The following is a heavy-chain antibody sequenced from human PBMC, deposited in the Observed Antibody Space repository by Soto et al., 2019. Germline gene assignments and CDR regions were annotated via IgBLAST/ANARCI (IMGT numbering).Heavy chain of an antibody. V-gene: IGHV1-18*01. J-gene: IGHJ6*04. CDR2: ISPYNDYT. CDR3: ARGGYYDNTWGKRSHYGLDV. Sequence: QVQLVQSAAEVKKPGASVRVSCKASGYTFIRYGIAWVRQAPGQGLEWMGWISPYNDYTIYAQKLQGRVTMTADTSTRTVYMELRGLKSDDTAVYSCARGGYYDNTWGKRSHYGLDVWGEGTSVTVSS. D-gene: IGHD3-16*01. CDR1: GYTFIRYG.